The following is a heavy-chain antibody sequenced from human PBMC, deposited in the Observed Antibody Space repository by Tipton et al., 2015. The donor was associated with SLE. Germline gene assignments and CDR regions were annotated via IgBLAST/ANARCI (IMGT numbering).Heavy chain of an antibody. CDR1: GGSISSDDYY. D-gene: IGHD5-12*01. Sequence: TLSLTCTVSGGSISSDDYYWTWIRQHPGKGLEWIGPMSYSGSTYYNPSLKSRITISVDTPKNHFSLKLSSVTAADTAVYYCARGGVGGYDYFDHWGQGTLVTVSS. V-gene: IGHV4-31*03. J-gene: IGHJ4*02. CDR3: ARGGVGGYDYFDH. CDR2: MSYSGST.